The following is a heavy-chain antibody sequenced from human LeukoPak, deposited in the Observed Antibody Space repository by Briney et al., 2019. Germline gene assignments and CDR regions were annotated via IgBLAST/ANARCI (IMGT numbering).Heavy chain of an antibody. CDR2: ISWNSGSI. V-gene: IGHV3-9*01. Sequence: GGSLRLSCAASGFTFDDYAMLWVRQAPGKGLEWVSGISWNSGSIGYADSVKGRFTISRDNAKNSLYLQMNSLRAEDTALYYCAKDIFEDYYDSSGYYDYWGQGTLVTVSS. D-gene: IGHD3-22*01. CDR3: AKDIFEDYYDSSGYYDY. J-gene: IGHJ4*02. CDR1: GFTFDDYA.